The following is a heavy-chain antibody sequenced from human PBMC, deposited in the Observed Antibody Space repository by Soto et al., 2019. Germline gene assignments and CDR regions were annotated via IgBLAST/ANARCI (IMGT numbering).Heavy chain of an antibody. CDR2: INSDGSST. D-gene: IGHD3-3*01. CDR1: GFTFSSYW. J-gene: IGHJ4*02. CDR3: ARGDFWSGYYRGTGLYDY. Sequence: GGSLRLSCAASGFTFSSYWMHWVRQAPGKGLVWVSRINSDGSSTSYADSVKGRFTISRDNAKNTLYLQMNSLRAEDTAVYYCARGDFWSGYYRGTGLYDYWGQGTLVTVSS. V-gene: IGHV3-74*01.